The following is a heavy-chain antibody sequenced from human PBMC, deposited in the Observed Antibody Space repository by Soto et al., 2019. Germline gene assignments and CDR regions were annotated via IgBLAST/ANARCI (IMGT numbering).Heavy chain of an antibody. CDR2: VNAFDDHT. V-gene: IGHV1-18*04. Sequence: QAQLDQSGTEVKRPGASVKVSCRASGYTFTSYHISWVRQAPGQGLEWMGWVNAFDDHTNYSQKFQDRVIMTSDRFTDTAYMELTSLTYDDTALYYCARNLYGRAFDIWGQGTMVTVS. CDR1: GYTFTSYH. CDR3: ARNLYGRAFDI. J-gene: IGHJ3*02. D-gene: IGHD2-8*01.